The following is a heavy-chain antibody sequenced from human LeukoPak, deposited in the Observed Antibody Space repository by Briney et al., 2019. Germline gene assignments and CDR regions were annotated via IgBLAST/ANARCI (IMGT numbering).Heavy chain of an antibody. CDR3: ARDASYYASSGYYDY. CDR2: IKQDGSEK. D-gene: IGHD3-22*01. Sequence: GGSLRLSCAASGFTFSSYWMSWVRQAPGKGLEWVANIKQDGSEKYYVDSVKGRFTISRDNVKNSLYLQMNSLRAEDTAVYYCARDASYYASSGYYDYWGQGTLVTVSS. V-gene: IGHV3-7*01. CDR1: GFTFSSYW. J-gene: IGHJ4*02.